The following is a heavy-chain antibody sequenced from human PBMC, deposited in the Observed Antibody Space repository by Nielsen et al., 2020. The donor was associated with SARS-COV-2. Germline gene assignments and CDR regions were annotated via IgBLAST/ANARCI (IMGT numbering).Heavy chain of an antibody. CDR3: ARDHSPYYGDYEDY. CDR1: GFTFSSYG. CDR2: ISYDGSNK. V-gene: IGHV3-30*03. Sequence: GGSLRLSCAASGFTFSSYGMHWVRQAPGKGLEWVAVISYDGSNKYYADSVKGRFTISRDNSKNTLYLQMNSLRAEDTAVYYCARDHSPYYGDYEDYWGQGTLVTVSS. J-gene: IGHJ4*02. D-gene: IGHD4-17*01.